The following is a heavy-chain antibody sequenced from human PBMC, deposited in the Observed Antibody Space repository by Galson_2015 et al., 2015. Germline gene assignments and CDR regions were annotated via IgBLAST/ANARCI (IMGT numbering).Heavy chain of an antibody. J-gene: IGHJ4*02. CDR1: GFTFSSYS. D-gene: IGHD3-22*01. Sequence: SLRLSCAASGFTFSSYSMNWVRQAPGKGLEWVAVISYDGSNKYYADSVKGRFTISRDNSKNTLYLQMNSLRAEDTAVYYCAVSPYYYDSSGTNPLDYWGQGTLVTVSS. CDR3: AVSPYYYDSSGTNPLDY. CDR2: ISYDGSNK. V-gene: IGHV3-30*03.